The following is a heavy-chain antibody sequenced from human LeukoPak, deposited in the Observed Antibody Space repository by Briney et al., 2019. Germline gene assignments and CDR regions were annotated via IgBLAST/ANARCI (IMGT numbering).Heavy chain of an antibody. J-gene: IGHJ3*02. Sequence: SETLSLTCTVSGGSISSYYWSWIRQPPGKGLEWIGYIYYSGSTYYNPSLKSRVTISVDTSKNQFSLKLSSVTAADTAVYYCARSSYYYAADAFDIWGQGTMVTVSS. CDR3: ARSSYYYAADAFDI. D-gene: IGHD3-10*01. CDR2: IYYSGST. CDR1: GGSISSYY. V-gene: IGHV4-59*01.